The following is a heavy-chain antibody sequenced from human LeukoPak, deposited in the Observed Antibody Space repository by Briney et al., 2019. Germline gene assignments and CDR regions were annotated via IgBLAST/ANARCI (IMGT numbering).Heavy chain of an antibody. CDR2: VPLDGRT. CDR3: AREGGFYRPLDY. CDR1: GGSVTSTNW. V-gene: IGHV4-4*02. D-gene: IGHD3-3*01. J-gene: IGHJ4*02. Sequence: PSETLSLTCGVSGGSVTSTNWGTWGRQPPGKGLEGIGEVPLDGRTNYNPSLHCPLSLSVDLSENHVSLKLTSVTAPDPAVYYCAREGGFYRPLDYSGQGTLVTVSS.